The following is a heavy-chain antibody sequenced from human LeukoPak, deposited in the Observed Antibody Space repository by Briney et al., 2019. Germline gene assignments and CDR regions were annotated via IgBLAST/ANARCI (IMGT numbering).Heavy chain of an antibody. Sequence: GASVKVSCKVSGYTFTSYGFSWVRQAPGQGLEWLGWIGASNGYTNYAQKVQGRVTLTTDTSTSTAYMELRSLRPDDTAVYYCARDQPSCSGPSCYTYYYYGMDVWGQGTTVTVSS. CDR3: ARDQPSCSGPSCYTYYYYGMDV. D-gene: IGHD2-2*02. J-gene: IGHJ6*02. CDR1: GYTFTSYG. V-gene: IGHV1-18*01. CDR2: IGASNGYT.